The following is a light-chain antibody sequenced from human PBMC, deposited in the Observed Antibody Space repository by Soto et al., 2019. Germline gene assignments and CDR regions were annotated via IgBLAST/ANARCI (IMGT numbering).Light chain of an antibody. V-gene: IGLV1-44*01. CDR2: NNN. J-gene: IGLJ2*01. CDR3: AAWDDSLNGVV. CDR1: SSNIGSHT. Sequence: QSVLTQPPSASGTPGQRVTISCSGSSSNIGSHTVNWYQQLPGTAPKLLIYNNNQRPSGVPDRFSGSKSGTSASLAISGLQSEDEADYSCAAWDDSLNGVVFGGGTKLTVL.